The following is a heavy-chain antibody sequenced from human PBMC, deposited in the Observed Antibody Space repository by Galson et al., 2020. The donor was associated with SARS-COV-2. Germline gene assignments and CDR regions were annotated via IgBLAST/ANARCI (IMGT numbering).Heavy chain of an antibody. J-gene: IGHJ6*02. Sequence: RQAPGKGLDWVTVISFDGSNIRYADSVKGRFTISRDNSRNMVFLEMNALKSEDTGIYYCARVISSSCPGCFYYGMDVWGLGTTVTVSS. CDR3: ARVISSSCPGCFYYGMDV. CDR2: ISFDGSNI. D-gene: IGHD6-13*01. V-gene: IGHV3-30*03.